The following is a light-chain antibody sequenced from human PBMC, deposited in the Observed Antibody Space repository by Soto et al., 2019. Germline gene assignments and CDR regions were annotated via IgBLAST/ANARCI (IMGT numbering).Light chain of an antibody. Sequence: DIQMTQSPSNLSASVGDRVTITCRASQSIRSWLAWYQQKPGKAPKVLIYAASSLQSGVPSRFSGSGSETDFTLTISSLQPEDFATYSCQQSNSITWTFGQGTKVDIK. CDR3: QQSNSITWT. CDR1: QSIRSW. V-gene: IGKV1-39*01. J-gene: IGKJ1*01. CDR2: AAS.